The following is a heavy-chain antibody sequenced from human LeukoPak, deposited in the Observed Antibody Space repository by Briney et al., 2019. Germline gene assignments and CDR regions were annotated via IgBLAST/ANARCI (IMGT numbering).Heavy chain of an antibody. Sequence: GGSLRLSCAASGFTFDDYGMSWVRQAPGKGLEWVSGINWNGGSTGYADSVKGRFTISRDNAKNSLYLQMNSLRAEDTALYHCASLSYSSGWSGVWGQGTLVTVSS. CDR1: GFTFDDYG. CDR2: INWNGGST. V-gene: IGHV3-20*01. CDR3: ASLSYSSGWSGV. J-gene: IGHJ4*02. D-gene: IGHD6-19*01.